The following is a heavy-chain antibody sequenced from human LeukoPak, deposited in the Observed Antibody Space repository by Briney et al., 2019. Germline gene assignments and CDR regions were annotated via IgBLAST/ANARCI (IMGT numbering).Heavy chain of an antibody. J-gene: IGHJ4*02. CDR2: IAYDASNR. D-gene: IGHD2/OR15-2a*01. V-gene: IGHV3-30*04. CDR3: ARDPQIGPGDYFDY. CDR1: GFTFSSFP. Sequence: GGSLRLSCAASGFTFSSFPMHWVRQAPGKGLEWVAVIAYDASNRIYADSVKGRFTISRDDSKNTLCLQMNSLRPDDTALYYCARDPQIGPGDYFDYWGQGTLVTVSS.